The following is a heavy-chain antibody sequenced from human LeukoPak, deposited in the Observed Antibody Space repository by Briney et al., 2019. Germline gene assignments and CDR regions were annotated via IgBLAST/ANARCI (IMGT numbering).Heavy chain of an antibody. CDR3: AKDRYVGMATIHFDY. J-gene: IGHJ4*02. CDR2: ISGSGGST. Sequence: GGSLRLSCAASGFTFSSYAMSWVRQAPGKGLEWVSAISGSGGSTYYADSVKGRFTISRDNSKNTLYLQMNSLRAEDTAVYYCAKDRYVGMATIHFDYWGQGTLVTVSS. D-gene: IGHD5-12*01. CDR1: GFTFSSYA. V-gene: IGHV3-23*01.